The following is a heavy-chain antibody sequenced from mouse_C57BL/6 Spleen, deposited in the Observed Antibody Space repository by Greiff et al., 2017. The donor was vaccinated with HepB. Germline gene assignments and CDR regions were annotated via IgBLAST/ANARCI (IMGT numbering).Heavy chain of an antibody. CDR1: GFTFSSYG. J-gene: IGHJ3*01. Sequence: DVQLVESGGDLVKPGGSLKLSCAASGFTFSSYGMSWVRQTPDKRLEWVATISSGGSYTYYPDSVKGRFTISRDNAKNTLYLQMSSLKSEDTAMYYCARTLYDGYWDWGQGTLVTVSA. V-gene: IGHV5-6*01. D-gene: IGHD2-3*01. CDR2: ISSGGSYT. CDR3: ARTLYDGYWD.